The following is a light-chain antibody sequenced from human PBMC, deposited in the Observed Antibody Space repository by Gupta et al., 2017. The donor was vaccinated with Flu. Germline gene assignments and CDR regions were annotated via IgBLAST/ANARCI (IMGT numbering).Light chain of an antibody. CDR1: SSDVGGYNY. Sequence: QSALTQPPSASGSPGQSVPISCIGTSSDVGGYNYVPWYQQHPGKALILMIYEVSRRTAGAPGRFSGSKSGNTASLTVSARQAEEEADYYCSADAGSNNWVFGGGTKLTVL. CDR2: EVS. J-gene: IGLJ3*02. V-gene: IGLV2-8*01. CDR3: SADAGSNNWV.